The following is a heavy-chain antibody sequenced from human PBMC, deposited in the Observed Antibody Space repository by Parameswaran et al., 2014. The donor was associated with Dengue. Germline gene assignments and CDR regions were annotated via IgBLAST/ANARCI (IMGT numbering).Heavy chain of an antibody. D-gene: IGHD3-9*01. Sequence: VRQAPGKGLEWVSYISSSSSTIYYADSVKGRFTISRDNAKNSLYLQMNSLRDEDTAVYYCAREIYDILTGYYNGMDVWGQGTTVTVSS. CDR3: AREIYDILTGYYNGMDV. CDR2: ISSSSSTI. J-gene: IGHJ6*02. V-gene: IGHV3-48*02.